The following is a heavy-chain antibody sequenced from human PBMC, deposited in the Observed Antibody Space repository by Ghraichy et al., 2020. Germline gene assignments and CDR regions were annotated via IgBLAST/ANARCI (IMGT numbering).Heavy chain of an antibody. CDR2: ISTSVANT. D-gene: IGHD6-19*01. Sequence: LTCAASEFTFNNYAMSWVRQAPGKGLEWVSAISTSVANTFYADSVKGRFTISRDNSKNTLYLQMNSLRAEDTAVYYCAKGDSSGWYDSVVLDYWGQGTLVTVSS. J-gene: IGHJ4*02. CDR3: AKGDSSGWYDSVVLDY. V-gene: IGHV3-23*01. CDR1: EFTFNNYA.